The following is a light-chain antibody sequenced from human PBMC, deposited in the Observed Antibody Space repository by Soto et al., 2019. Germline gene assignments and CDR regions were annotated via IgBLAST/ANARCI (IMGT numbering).Light chain of an antibody. Sequence: EIVLTQSPATLSLSPGERATLSCRASQSVRSYLAWYQQKPGQTPRLLIYDASNRATGIPARFSGSGSGTDLTLTISTLEPEDFAVYYCQQRNNWPPITFGQGTRLEI. CDR3: QQRNNWPPIT. J-gene: IGKJ5*01. V-gene: IGKV3-11*01. CDR2: DAS. CDR1: QSVRSY.